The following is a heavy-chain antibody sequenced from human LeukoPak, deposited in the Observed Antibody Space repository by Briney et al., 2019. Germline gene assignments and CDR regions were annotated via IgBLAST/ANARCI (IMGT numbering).Heavy chain of an antibody. V-gene: IGHV3-23*01. D-gene: IGHD4-17*01. CDR3: AKFRIDYGDYYYYGMDV. J-gene: IGHJ6*02. CDR2: ISGSGGST. CDR1: GFTFSSYA. Sequence: GSLRLSCAASGFTFSSYAMSWVRQAPGKGLELVSAISGSGGSTYYADSVKGRFTISRDNSKNTLYLQMNSLRAEDTAVYYCAKFRIDYGDYYYYGMDVWGQGTTVTVSS.